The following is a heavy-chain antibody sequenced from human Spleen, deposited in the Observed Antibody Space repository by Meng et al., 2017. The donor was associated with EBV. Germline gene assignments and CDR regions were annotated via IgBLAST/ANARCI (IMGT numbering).Heavy chain of an antibody. J-gene: IGHJ5*02. Sequence: VQLVHSGDEVKKPGPSVKVSCKASGGTFSSYAISWVRQAPGQGLEWMGGIIPIFGTANYAQKFQGRVTITADESTSTAYMELSSLRSEDTAVYYCARDPAPRYSSSWYWFDPWGQGTLVTVSS. CDR2: IIPIFGTA. V-gene: IGHV1-69*01. D-gene: IGHD6-13*01. CDR1: GGTFSSYA. CDR3: ARDPAPRYSSSWYWFDP.